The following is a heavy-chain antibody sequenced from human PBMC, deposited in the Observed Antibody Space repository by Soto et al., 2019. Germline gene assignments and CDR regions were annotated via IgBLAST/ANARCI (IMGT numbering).Heavy chain of an antibody. V-gene: IGHV1-24*01. CDR3: ATQREGLRFYFRDNWFDP. J-gene: IGHJ5*02. D-gene: IGHD3-16*01. CDR1: GYTLTELS. CDR2: FDPEDGET. Sequence: ASVKVSCKVSGYTLTELSMHWVRQAPGKGLEWMGGFDPEDGETIYAQKFQGRVTMTEDTSTDTAYMELSSLRSEDTAVYYCATQREGLRFYFRDNWFDPGGQGTLGTVSS.